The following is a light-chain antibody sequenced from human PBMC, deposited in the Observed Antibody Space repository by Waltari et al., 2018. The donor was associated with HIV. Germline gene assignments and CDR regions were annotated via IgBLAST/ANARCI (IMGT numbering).Light chain of an antibody. V-gene: IGKV1-5*03. CDR1: QTINTW. CDR3: QQYSSYWT. Sequence: DIQMAQSPSNLSASVGDRVTITCRANQTINTWLAWYHQKPGGGPQLLVYKASTLENGVPSRFSGSGSGTEFTLTISRLQPDDVGFYYCQQYSSYWTFGQGTKVQVK. CDR2: KAS. J-gene: IGKJ1*01.